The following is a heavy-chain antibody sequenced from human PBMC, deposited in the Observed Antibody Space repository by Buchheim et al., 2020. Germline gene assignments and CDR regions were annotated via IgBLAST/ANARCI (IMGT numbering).Heavy chain of an antibody. CDR3: AKAGIVATSGMDV. Sequence: QVQLVESGGGVVQPGRSLRLSCAASGFTFSSYGMHWVRQAPGKGLEWVAAISYDGSNKYYANSVKSRFTISRDNSKNMLYLQMNSLRAEDTAVYYCAKAGIVATSGMDVWGQGTT. D-gene: IGHD5-12*01. CDR1: GFTFSSYG. J-gene: IGHJ6*02. CDR2: ISYDGSNK. V-gene: IGHV3-30*18.